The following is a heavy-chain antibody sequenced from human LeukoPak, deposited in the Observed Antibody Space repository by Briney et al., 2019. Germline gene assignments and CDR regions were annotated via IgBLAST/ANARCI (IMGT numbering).Heavy chain of an antibody. CDR1: GFTSSYFW. V-gene: IGHV3-7*03. CDR3: AKGSKEVLFTRDHYMDV. D-gene: IGHD3-3*01. CDR2: IKQDGSEK. J-gene: IGHJ6*03. Sequence: GESLRLSCSASGFTSSYFWMSWVRQAPGKGLEWVANIKQDGSEKYYADSVRGRFTISRDNAKNSLYLQMNSLRAEDTALYYCAKGSKEVLFTRDHYMDVWGKGTTVTMSS.